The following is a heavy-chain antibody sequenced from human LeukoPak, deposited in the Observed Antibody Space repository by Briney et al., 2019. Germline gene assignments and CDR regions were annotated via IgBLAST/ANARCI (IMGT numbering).Heavy chain of an antibody. D-gene: IGHD2-15*01. CDR2: IFYTGNT. CDR3: ATVVVVAATNYYYYATDV. V-gene: IGHV4-30-4*01. J-gene: IGHJ6*02. Sequence: SQTLSLTCTVSGGSIRSDDYYWGWIRQPPGKGLEWIGHIFYTGNTHYNPSLQSRVTFSVDTSKNQFSLKLSSVTAADTAVYFCATVVVVAATNYYYYATDVWGQGTTVTVSS. CDR1: GGSIRSDDYY.